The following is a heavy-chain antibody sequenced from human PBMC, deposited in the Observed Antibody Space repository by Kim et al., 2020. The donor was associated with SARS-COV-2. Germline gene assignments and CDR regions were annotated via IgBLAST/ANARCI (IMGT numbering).Heavy chain of an antibody. CDR1: GGSISSSSYY. CDR3: ARRGRNYDILTGYQRRGFDY. V-gene: IGHV4-39*01. J-gene: IGHJ4*02. Sequence: SETLSLTCTVSGGSISSSSYYWGWIRQPPGKGLEWIGSIYYSGSTYYNPSLKSRVTISVDTSKNQFSLKLSSVTAADTAVYYCARRGRNYDILTGYQRRGFDYWGQGTLVTVSS. CDR2: IYYSGST. D-gene: IGHD3-9*01.